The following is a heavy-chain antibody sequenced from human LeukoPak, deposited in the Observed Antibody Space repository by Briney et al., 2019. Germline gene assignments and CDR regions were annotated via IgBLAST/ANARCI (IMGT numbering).Heavy chain of an antibody. Sequence: PGGSLRLSCAASGFTFSSYGMSWVRQAPGKGLEWVSAISGSGGSTYYADSVKGRFTISRDNSKNTLYLQMNSLRAEDTAVYYCAKDTKDYVWGSYRHDAFDIWGQGTMVTVSS. CDR1: GFTFSSYG. J-gene: IGHJ3*02. CDR3: AKDTKDYVWGSYRHDAFDI. D-gene: IGHD3-16*02. CDR2: ISGSGGST. V-gene: IGHV3-23*01.